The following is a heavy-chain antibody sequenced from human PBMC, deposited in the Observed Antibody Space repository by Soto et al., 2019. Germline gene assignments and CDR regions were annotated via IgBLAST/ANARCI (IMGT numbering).Heavy chain of an antibody. J-gene: IGHJ3*02. D-gene: IGHD3-22*01. V-gene: IGHV4-59*01. CDR1: GASISSSY. CDR2: VYYSGST. CDR3: ARGYYDSNGQSNTFDI. Sequence: QVQLQESGPGLVKPSETLSLTCTVSGASISSSYWSWIRQSPGKGLEWIGFVYYSGSTNYNPPLKSRVTISVDMSKNQFSLKLSSVTAADTAVYYCARGYYDSNGQSNTFDIWGQGTMVTVSS.